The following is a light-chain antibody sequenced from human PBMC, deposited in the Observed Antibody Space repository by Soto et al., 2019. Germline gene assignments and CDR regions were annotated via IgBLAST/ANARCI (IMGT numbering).Light chain of an antibody. J-gene: IGKJ2*01. CDR1: QSFSSY. CDR2: DAS. Sequence: EIVLTQSPSTLSLSPGERATLSCRAGQSFSSYLSLYQQKPGYAPMLLIYDASYRATGTPARFSGSWSGTDFTLTISSLEAEDVAVYYCQQRSNLHTFGQGTQLESK. CDR3: QQRSNLHT. V-gene: IGKV3-11*01.